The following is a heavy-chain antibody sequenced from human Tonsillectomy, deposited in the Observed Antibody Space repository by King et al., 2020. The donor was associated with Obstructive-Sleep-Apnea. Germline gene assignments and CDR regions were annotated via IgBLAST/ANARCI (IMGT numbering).Heavy chain of an antibody. J-gene: IGHJ5*02. CDR3: ARLVGATSYWFDP. D-gene: IGHD1-26*01. CDR2: MNPNSGGT. CDR1: GYIFTDYY. V-gene: IGHV1-2*02. Sequence: QLVQSGAEMKKPGASVKVSCKAAGYIFTDYYIQWVRQAPGQGLEWMGWMNPNSGGTNYAQKVQGRVTMTRDTATRTAYMALTRLTSDDTAVYYCARLVGATSYWFDPWGQGTLVTVSS.